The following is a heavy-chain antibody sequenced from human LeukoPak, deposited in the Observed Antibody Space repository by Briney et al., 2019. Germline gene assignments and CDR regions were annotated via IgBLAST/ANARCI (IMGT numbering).Heavy chain of an antibody. CDR2: IIPFFGTA. J-gene: IGHJ4*02. CDR3: ARPRGYCSSTSCYTPFDY. V-gene: IGHV1-69*05. CDR1: GVTFSSYA. D-gene: IGHD2-2*01. Sequence: VASVRVSCEDCGVTFSSYAISWVRQSPGHRLEWMGGIIPFFGTANYAQKFQGRVTITTDESTSTAYMELSSLRSEDTAVYYCARPRGYCSSTSCYTPFDYWGQGTLFTVSS.